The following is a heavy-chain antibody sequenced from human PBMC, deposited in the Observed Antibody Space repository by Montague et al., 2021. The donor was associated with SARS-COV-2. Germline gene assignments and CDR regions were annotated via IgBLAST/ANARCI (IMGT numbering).Heavy chain of an antibody. CDR2: IYYSGST. CDR3: ARARITMIVVVNASDI. V-gene: IGHV4-31*03. D-gene: IGHD3-22*01. Sequence: TLSLTCTVSGGSISSGGYYWSWIRQHPGKGLEWIGYIYYSGSTYYNPSLKSRVTISVDTSKNQFSLKLSSVTAADTAVYYCARARITMIVVVNASDIWGQGIMVTVSS. J-gene: IGHJ3*02. CDR1: GGSISSGGYY.